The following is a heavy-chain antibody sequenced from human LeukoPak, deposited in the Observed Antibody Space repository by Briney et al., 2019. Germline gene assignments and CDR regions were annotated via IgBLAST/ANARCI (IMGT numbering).Heavy chain of an antibody. CDR3: AREVVRGAPTPFDI. Sequence: GGSLRLSCAASGFTFSSYSMNWVRQAPGKGVEWVSSISSSSSYIYYADSVKGRFTISRDNAKNSLYLQMNSLRAEDTAVYYCAREVVRGAPTPFDIWGQGTMVTVSS. CDR1: GFTFSSYS. V-gene: IGHV3-21*01. CDR2: ISSSSSYI. D-gene: IGHD3-10*01. J-gene: IGHJ3*02.